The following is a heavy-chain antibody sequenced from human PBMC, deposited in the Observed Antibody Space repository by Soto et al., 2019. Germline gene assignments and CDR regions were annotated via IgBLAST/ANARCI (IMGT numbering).Heavy chain of an antibody. CDR1: RFTFSDYA. D-gene: IGHD4-17*01. CDR2: ISFDGTKK. J-gene: IGHJ4*02. Sequence: QVRLEESGGGVVQPGASRRLSCVASRFTFSDYALHWVRQAPGKGLEWAALISFDGTKKFYADSVKGRFTISRDNSKKTLYLQMNYLGPADTAVYYCARLLDGRHIYGIAPSDYWGQGTLVTVSS. CDR3: ARLLDGRHIYGIAPSDY. V-gene: IGHV3-30-3*01.